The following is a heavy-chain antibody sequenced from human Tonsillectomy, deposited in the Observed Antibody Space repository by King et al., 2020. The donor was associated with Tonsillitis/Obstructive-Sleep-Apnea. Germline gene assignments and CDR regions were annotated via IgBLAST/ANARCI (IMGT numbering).Heavy chain of an antibody. D-gene: IGHD4-17*01. V-gene: IGHV2-5*02. CDR2: IYWDDVK. CDR1: GFSLSTSGVG. J-gene: IGHJ4*02. Sequence: QFTLKESGPTLVKPTQTLTLTCTFSGFSLSTSGVGVGWILQPPGKALEWLALIYWDDVKRYSPALKSRLTLTKDTSKNPVVLTLTNMDPVDTSTYYCAHRTVTTRVFDYWGQGTLVTVAS. CDR3: AHRTVTTRVFDY.